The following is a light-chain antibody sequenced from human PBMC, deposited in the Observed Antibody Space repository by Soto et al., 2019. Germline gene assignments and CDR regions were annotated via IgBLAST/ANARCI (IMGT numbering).Light chain of an antibody. CDR1: SSDIGAYNY. CDR3: FSFKTSHTHI. V-gene: IGLV2-14*01. CDR2: EVT. J-gene: IGLJ1*01. Sequence: QSVLTQPASVSGSPGQSITISCTGTSSDIGAYNYVSWFQQHPDKAPKLMIYEVTNRPSGVSNRFSGSKSGNAASLTISGLQHDDEAYYFCFSFKTSHTHIFGTGTKVTV.